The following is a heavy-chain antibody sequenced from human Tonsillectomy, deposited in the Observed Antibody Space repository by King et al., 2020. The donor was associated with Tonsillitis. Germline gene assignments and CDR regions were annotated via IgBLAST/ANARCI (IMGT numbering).Heavy chain of an antibody. CDR2: CRNRANSHTT. J-gene: IGHJ3*02. CDR1: GFTFSDHY. V-gene: IGHV3-72*01. D-gene: IGHD3-22*01. CDR3: ATGDYYDSSGFYYAGALDI. Sequence: QLVQSGGGLVQPGGSLRLSCAASGFTFSDHYMDWVREAPGKGLEWVGRCRNRANSHTTEYAASVSGRFTISRDDSKNSLYLQMNSLKTEDTAVYYCATGDYYDSSGFYYAGALDIWGQGTMVTVSS.